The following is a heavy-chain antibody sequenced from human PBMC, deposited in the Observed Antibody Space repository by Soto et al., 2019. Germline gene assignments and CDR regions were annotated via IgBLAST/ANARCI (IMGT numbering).Heavy chain of an antibody. D-gene: IGHD4-17*01. V-gene: IGHV4-59*01. CDR3: ARDLSSIGEYGWYFDL. Sequence: SETLSLTCTVSGGSISSYYWSWIRQPPGKGLEWIGYIYYSGSTNYDPSLKSRVTISVDTSKNQFSLKLTSVTAADTPVYYCARDLSSIGEYGWYFDLWGRGTLVTVSS. J-gene: IGHJ2*01. CDR1: GGSISSYY. CDR2: IYYSGST.